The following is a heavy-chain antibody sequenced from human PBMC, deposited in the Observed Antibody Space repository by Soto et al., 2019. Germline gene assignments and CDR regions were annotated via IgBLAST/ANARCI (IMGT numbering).Heavy chain of an antibody. J-gene: IGHJ4*02. CDR2: VRSKANNYAA. Sequence: EVKLVESGGGLVQPGGSLKLSCVASGFTSSGAAMHWVRQASGKGLEWVGRVRSKANNYAAEYAESVKGRFTISRDDSKNTAFLQMNSLQTEDTAVYYCTRYAHTYRWHFDYWGQGNLVTVSS. CDR1: GFTSSGAA. D-gene: IGHD3-16*01. V-gene: IGHV3-73*02. CDR3: TRYAHTYRWHFDY.